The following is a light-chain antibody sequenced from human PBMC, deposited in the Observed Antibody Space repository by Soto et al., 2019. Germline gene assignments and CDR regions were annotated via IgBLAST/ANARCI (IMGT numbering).Light chain of an antibody. CDR3: SSYTSSSPLYV. CDR2: EVS. Sequence: QSALTQPASLSGSPGQSITISCTGTSSDVGGYNYVSWYQQHPGKAPKLMIYEVSNRPSGVSNRFSGSKSGNTASLTIAGLQAEDEADYYCSSYTSSSPLYVFGPGTKLTVL. V-gene: IGLV2-14*01. CDR1: SSDVGGYNY. J-gene: IGLJ1*01.